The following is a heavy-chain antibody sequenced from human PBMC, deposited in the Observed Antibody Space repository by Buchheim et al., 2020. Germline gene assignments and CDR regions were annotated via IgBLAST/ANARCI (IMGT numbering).Heavy chain of an antibody. D-gene: IGHD3-10*01. Sequence: QVQLVESGGGVVQPGRSLRLSCAASGFTFSSYAMHWVRQAPGKGLEWVAVISYDGSNKYYADSVKGRFTISRDNSKNTLYLQMNSLRAEETAVYYRARESRAGLLWFGEVSGWGQGTL. CDR1: GFTFSSYA. J-gene: IGHJ4*02. CDR2: ISYDGSNK. CDR3: ARESRAGLLWFGEVSG. V-gene: IGHV3-30-3*01.